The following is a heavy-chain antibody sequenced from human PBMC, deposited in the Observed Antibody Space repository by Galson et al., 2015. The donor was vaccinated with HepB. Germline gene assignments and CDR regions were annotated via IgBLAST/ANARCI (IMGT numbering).Heavy chain of an antibody. Sequence: SLRLSCAGSGFTFDEYAMHWVRQAPGKGLEWVSGISRSSTGIGYAESVKGRFTISRDNARNSLYLQMNSLRAEDTALYYCAKGSAVSTIDGFDIRGQETVVTVSS. V-gene: IGHV3-9*01. J-gene: IGHJ3*02. D-gene: IGHD5/OR15-5a*01. CDR1: GFTFDEYA. CDR2: ISRSSTGI. CDR3: AKGSAVSTIDGFDI.